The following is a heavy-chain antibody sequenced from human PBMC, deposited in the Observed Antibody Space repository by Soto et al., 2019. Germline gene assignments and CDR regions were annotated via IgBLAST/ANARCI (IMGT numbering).Heavy chain of an antibody. V-gene: IGHV3-21*01. CDR1: GFTFRSYS. J-gene: IGHJ5*02. CDR2: ISSSSTCI. Sequence: GGSLRLSCAASGFTFRSYSMNWVRQAPGQGLEWVSSISSSSTCIYYADSLKGRFTISRDNAKNSLFLQMNSLRAEDTAVYYCARGSTVTSGGRWFDPWGRGTLVTVSS. CDR3: ARGSTVTSGGRWFDP. D-gene: IGHD4-4*01.